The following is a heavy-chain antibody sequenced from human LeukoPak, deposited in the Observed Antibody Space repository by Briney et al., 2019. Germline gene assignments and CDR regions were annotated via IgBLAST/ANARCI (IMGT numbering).Heavy chain of an antibody. CDR3: ARAKYYDILTGYYPSYYFDY. D-gene: IGHD3-9*01. V-gene: IGHV3-23*01. J-gene: IGHJ4*02. CDR1: GFTFSRYV. CDR2: ISGSGDKT. Sequence: PGGSLRLSCAASGFTFSRYVMSWVRQAPGKGLEWVSGISGSGDKTYYADSVKGRFTISRDNSKNTLYLQMNSLRAEDTAVYYCARAKYYDILTGYYPSYYFDYWGQGTLVTVSS.